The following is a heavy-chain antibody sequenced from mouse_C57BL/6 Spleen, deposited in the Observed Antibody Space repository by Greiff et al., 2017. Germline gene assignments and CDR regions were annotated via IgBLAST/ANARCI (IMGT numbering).Heavy chain of an antibody. J-gene: IGHJ1*03. V-gene: IGHV1-4*01. D-gene: IGHD2-12*01. CDR2: INPSSGYT. Sequence: VKLQQSGAELARPGASVKMSCKASGYTFTSYTMHWVKQRPGQGLEWIGYINPSSGYTKYNQKFKDKATLTADKSSSTAYMQLSSLTSEDSAVYYCATYSDTGYFDVWGTGTTVTVSS. CDR3: ATYSDTGYFDV. CDR1: GYTFTSYT.